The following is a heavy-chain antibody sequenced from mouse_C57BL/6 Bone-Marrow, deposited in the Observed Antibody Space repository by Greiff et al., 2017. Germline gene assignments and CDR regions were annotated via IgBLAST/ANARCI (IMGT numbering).Heavy chain of an antibody. CDR1: GYTFTDYN. Sequence: EVQLQQSGPELVKPGASVKIPCKASGYTFTDYNMDWVKQSHGKSLEWIGDINPNNGGTIYNQKFKGKATLTVDTSSSTAYMELRSLTSEDTAVYYCARAYYSNYGLAWFAYWGQGTLVTVSA. CDR2: INPNNGGT. V-gene: IGHV1-18*01. CDR3: ARAYYSNYGLAWFAY. J-gene: IGHJ3*01. D-gene: IGHD2-5*01.